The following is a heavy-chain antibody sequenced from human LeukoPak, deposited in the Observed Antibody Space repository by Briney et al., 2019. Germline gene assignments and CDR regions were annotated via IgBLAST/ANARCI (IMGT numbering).Heavy chain of an antibody. J-gene: IGHJ5*02. V-gene: IGHV1-2*04. CDR1: GYTFTGYY. Sequence: ASVKVSCKASGYTFTGYYMHWVRQAPGQGLEWMGWINPNSGGTNYAQKFLGWVTMTRDTSISTAYMELSRLRSDDTAVYYCARGLKKQWLANWFDPWGQGTLVTVSS. CDR2: INPNSGGT. CDR3: ARGLKKQWLANWFDP. D-gene: IGHD6-19*01.